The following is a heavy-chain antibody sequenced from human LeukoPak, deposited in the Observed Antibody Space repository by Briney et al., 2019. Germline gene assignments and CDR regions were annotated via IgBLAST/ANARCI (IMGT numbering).Heavy chain of an antibody. CDR3: ARDLYGDYAYDY. Sequence: PGGSLGLSCAASGFTFSSYAMSWVRQAPGKGLEWVSSIISSSSDIYYADPVKGRFTISRDNAKNSLYLQMNSLRVEDTAVYYCARDLYGDYAYDYWGQGTLVTVSS. D-gene: IGHD4-17*01. V-gene: IGHV3-21*01. J-gene: IGHJ4*02. CDR1: GFTFSSYA. CDR2: IISSSSDI.